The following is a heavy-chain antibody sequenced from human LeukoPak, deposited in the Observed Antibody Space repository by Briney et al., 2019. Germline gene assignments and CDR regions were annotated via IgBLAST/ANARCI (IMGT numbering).Heavy chain of an antibody. V-gene: IGHV3-21*01. CDR2: ISSSSSYI. D-gene: IGHD3-3*01. CDR3: VRDGYYDFWSGRSFDY. J-gene: IGHJ4*02. CDR1: GFTFSSYA. Sequence: GGSLRLSCAASGFTFSSYAMGWVRQAPGKGLEWVSSISSSSSYIYYADSVKGRFTISRDNAKNSLYLQMNSLRAEDTAVYYCVRDGYYDFWSGRSFDYWGQGTLVTVSS.